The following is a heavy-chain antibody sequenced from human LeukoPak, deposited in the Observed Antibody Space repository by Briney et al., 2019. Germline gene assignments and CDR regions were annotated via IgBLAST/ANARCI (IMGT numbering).Heavy chain of an antibody. Sequence: GGSLRLSCEASGFIISICAITWVRQAPGKGLEWVSAISGSGGSTYYADSVKGRFTVSRDNSKNTLSLQMNSLRAEDTALYYCAKIGASVVVAAPIDYWGQGTLVTVSS. CDR1: GFIISICA. D-gene: IGHD2-15*01. CDR3: AKIGASVVVAAPIDY. J-gene: IGHJ4*02. V-gene: IGHV3-23*01. CDR2: ISGSGGST.